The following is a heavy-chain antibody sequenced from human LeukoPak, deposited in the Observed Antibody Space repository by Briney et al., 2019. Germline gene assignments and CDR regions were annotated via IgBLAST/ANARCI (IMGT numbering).Heavy chain of an antibody. CDR1: GYTLTELS. V-gene: IGHV1-24*01. Sequence: GASVKVSCKVSGYTLTELSMHWVRQAPGKGLEWMGGFDPEDGETIYAQKFQGRVTMTEDTSTDTANMELSSLRSEDTAVYYCATASNIWFGELEEVSYFDYWGQGTLVTVSS. D-gene: IGHD3-10*01. J-gene: IGHJ4*02. CDR3: ATASNIWFGELEEVSYFDY. CDR2: FDPEDGET.